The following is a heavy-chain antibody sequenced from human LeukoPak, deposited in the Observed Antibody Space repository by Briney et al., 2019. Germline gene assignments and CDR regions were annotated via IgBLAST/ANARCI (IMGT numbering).Heavy chain of an antibody. CDR3: ARVYYSSSYDYWCFDL. CDR2: IYYSGST. Sequence: ETLSLTCTVPGGSISSYYWSWIRQTPGKGLEWIGYIYYSGSTNYNPSLKSRLTISVDTSKNQFSLKLSSVTAADTAVYYCARVYYSSSYDYWCFDLWGRGTLVTVSS. J-gene: IGHJ2*01. D-gene: IGHD6-13*01. V-gene: IGHV4-59*01. CDR1: GGSISSYY.